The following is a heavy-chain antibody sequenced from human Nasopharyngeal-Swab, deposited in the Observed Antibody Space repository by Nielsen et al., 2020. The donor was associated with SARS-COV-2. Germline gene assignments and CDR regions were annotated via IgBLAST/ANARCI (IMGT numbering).Heavy chain of an antibody. CDR2: ISAYNGNT. CDR1: GYTFTSYG. V-gene: IGHV1-18*01. Sequence: ASVKVSCKASGYTFTSYGISWVRQAPGQGLEWMGWISAYNGNTNYAQKLQGRVTMTTDTSTSTAYMELRSLRSDDTAVYYCARDPNSSSWFMGRWFDPWGQGTLVTASS. J-gene: IGHJ5*02. CDR3: ARDPNSSSWFMGRWFDP. D-gene: IGHD6-13*01.